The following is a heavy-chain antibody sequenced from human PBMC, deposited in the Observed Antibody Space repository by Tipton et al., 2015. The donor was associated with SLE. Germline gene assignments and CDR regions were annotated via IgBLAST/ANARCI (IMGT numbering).Heavy chain of an antibody. CDR3: ASGYSTFDI. J-gene: IGHJ3*02. CDR1: GGSISSGSYY. V-gene: IGHV4-39*01. CDR2: IYYSGST. Sequence: TLSLTCTVSGGSISSGSYYWGLIRQPPGKGLAWIGSIYYSGSTYYNPSLKSRVTISVDTSKNQFSLNLSSVTAADTAVYYCASGYSTFDIWGQGTMVTVSS. D-gene: IGHD6-13*01.